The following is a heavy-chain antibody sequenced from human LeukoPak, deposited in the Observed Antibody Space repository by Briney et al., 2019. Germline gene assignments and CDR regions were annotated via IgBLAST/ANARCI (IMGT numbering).Heavy chain of an antibody. Sequence: PGGSLRLSCAASGFTFSSYAMSWVRQAPGKGMEWVSAISGSGGGTYYADSVKGRFTISRDNSKNTLYLQMNSLRAEDTAVYYCAKIPYDYIWGSYRYSDDAFDIWGQGTMVTVSS. CDR2: ISGSGGGT. D-gene: IGHD3-16*02. CDR3: AKIPYDYIWGSYRYSDDAFDI. J-gene: IGHJ3*02. V-gene: IGHV3-23*01. CDR1: GFTFSSYA.